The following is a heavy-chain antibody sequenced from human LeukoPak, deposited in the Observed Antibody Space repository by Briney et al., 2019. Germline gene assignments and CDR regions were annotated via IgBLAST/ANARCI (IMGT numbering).Heavy chain of an antibody. CDR1: GFTFVDYA. CDR3: AKTTLTFHYDLSGYYFDN. V-gene: IGHV3-9*01. Sequence: GGSLRLSCATSGFTFVDYAMHWVRQAPGKGLEWVSGITWNSDSTGYADSVKGRFTISRDNAKNSLYLQMNSLRAEDTALYFCAKTTLTFHYDLSGYYFDNWGRGTPVTVST. J-gene: IGHJ4*02. D-gene: IGHD3-22*01. CDR2: ITWNSDST.